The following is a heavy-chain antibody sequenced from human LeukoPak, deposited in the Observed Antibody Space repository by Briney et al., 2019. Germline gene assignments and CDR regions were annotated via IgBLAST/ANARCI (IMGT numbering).Heavy chain of an antibody. Sequence: GASVKVSCKASGYTFTSYDINWVRQAPGQGLEWMGWINTNTGNPTYAQGFTGRFVFSLDTSVSTAYLQISSLKAEDTAVYYCARSAAAGTEDYWGQGTLVTVSS. CDR2: INTNTGNP. J-gene: IGHJ4*02. CDR3: ARSAAAGTEDY. V-gene: IGHV7-4-1*02. D-gene: IGHD6-13*01. CDR1: GYTFTSYD.